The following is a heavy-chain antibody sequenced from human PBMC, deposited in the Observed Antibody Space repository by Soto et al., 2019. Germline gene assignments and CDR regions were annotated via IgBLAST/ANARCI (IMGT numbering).Heavy chain of an antibody. J-gene: IGHJ3*02. CDR1: GFTFDDYA. Sequence: GGSLRLSCAASGFTFDDYAMHWVRQAPGKGLEWVSGISWNSGSIGYADSVKGRFTISRDNAKNSLYLQMNSLRAEDTALYYCAKDISTKNDAFDIWGQGTLVTVSS. CDR3: AKDISTKNDAFDI. D-gene: IGHD2-2*01. V-gene: IGHV3-9*01. CDR2: ISWNSGSI.